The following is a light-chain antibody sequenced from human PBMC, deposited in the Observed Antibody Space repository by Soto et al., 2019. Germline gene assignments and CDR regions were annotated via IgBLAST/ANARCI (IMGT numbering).Light chain of an antibody. CDR1: SSDVGGYNF. CDR2: DVS. J-gene: IGLJ2*01. CDR3: SSYTSRSTLV. V-gene: IGLV2-14*01. Sequence: QSALTQPASVSGSPGQSITISCTGTSSDVGGYNFVSWYQQHPGRAPKLMIYDVSNRPSGVSNRFSGSKSGNTASLTISGLHTEDEADYYCSSYTSRSTLVFGGGTKLTVL.